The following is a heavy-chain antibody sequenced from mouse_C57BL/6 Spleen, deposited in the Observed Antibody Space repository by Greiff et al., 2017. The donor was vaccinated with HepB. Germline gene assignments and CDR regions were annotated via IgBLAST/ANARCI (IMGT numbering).Heavy chain of an antibody. J-gene: IGHJ4*01. V-gene: IGHV1-80*01. D-gene: IGHD3-2*02. CDR3: ARSSSGYDYYAMDY. Sequence: VKLMESGAELVKPGASVKISCKASGYAFSSYWMNWVKQRPGKGLEWIGQIYPGDGDTNYNGKFKGKATLTADKSSSTAYMQLSSLTSEDSAVYFCARSSSGYDYYAMDYWGQGTSVTVSS. CDR1: GYAFSSYW. CDR2: IYPGDGDT.